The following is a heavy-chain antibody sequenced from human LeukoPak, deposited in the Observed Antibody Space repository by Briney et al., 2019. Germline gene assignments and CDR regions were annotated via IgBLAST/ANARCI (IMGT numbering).Heavy chain of an antibody. CDR3: AKDPRYCRTTSCPADGYFDY. J-gene: IGHJ4*02. CDR2: ISYDGSGK. CDR1: GFSLYNFH. D-gene: IGHD2-2*01. Sequence: PGGSLRLSCAVSGFSLYNFHMHWVRQAPGKGLEWVALISYDGSGKYYGDSVEGRFTISRDTSKNTLYLQMNSLRPEDTAVYYCAKDPRYCRTTSCPADGYFDYWGQGTLVTVSS. V-gene: IGHV3-30*18.